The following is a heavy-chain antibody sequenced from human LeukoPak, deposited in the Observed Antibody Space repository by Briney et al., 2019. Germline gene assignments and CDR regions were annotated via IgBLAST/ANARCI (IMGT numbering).Heavy chain of an antibody. Sequence: PSETLSLTCTVSGGSISSYYWSWIRQPPGKGLEWIGSIYHSGSTYYNPSLKSRVTISVDTSKNQFSLKLSSVTAADTAVYYCARFSSSTSTPFGPWGQGTLVTVSS. D-gene: IGHD2-2*01. J-gene: IGHJ5*02. CDR3: ARFSSSTSTPFGP. V-gene: IGHV4-59*08. CDR1: GGSISSYY. CDR2: IYHSGST.